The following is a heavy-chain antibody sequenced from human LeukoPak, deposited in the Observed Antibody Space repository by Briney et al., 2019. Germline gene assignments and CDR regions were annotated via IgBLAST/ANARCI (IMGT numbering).Heavy chain of an antibody. J-gene: IGHJ4*02. CDR1: GFTVSDNY. Sequence: PGGSLRLSCAASGFTVSDNYMSWVRQAPGKGLEWVSVIYSGGDTNYADSVKGRFTISRDNSKNTLYLQMNSLRAEDTAVYYCARSRSRIVGTTDYFEYWGQGSLVTVSS. CDR2: IYSGGDT. V-gene: IGHV3-53*01. D-gene: IGHD1-26*01. CDR3: ARSRSRIVGTTDYFEY.